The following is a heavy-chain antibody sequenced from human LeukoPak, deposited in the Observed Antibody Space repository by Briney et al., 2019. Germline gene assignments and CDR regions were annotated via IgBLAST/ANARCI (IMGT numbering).Heavy chain of an antibody. J-gene: IGHJ6*02. D-gene: IGHD2-2*01. Sequence: ASVKVSCKASGYTFTSYDINWVRQATGQGLEWMGWMNPNSGNTGYAQKFQGRVTMTRNTSISTAYMELRSLRSDDTAVYYCARVSCSSPSCYPRYYYGMDVWGQGTTVTVSS. V-gene: IGHV1-8*01. CDR1: GYTFTSYD. CDR2: MNPNSGNT. CDR3: ARVSCSSPSCYPRYYYGMDV.